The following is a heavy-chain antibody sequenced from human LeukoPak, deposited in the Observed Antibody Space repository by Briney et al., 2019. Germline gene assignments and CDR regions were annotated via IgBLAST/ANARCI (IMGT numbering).Heavy chain of an antibody. J-gene: IGHJ6*02. V-gene: IGHV4-31*03. CDR2: IYYSGST. CDR1: GGSISSGGYY. CDR3: AREVVATIYPNYYYYGMDV. D-gene: IGHD5-12*01. Sequence: PSETLSLTCTVSGGSISSGGYYWSWIRQHPGKGLEWIGYIYYSGSTYYNPSLKSRVTISVDTSKNQFSLKLSSVTAAGTAVYYCAREVVATIYPNYYYYGMDVWGQGTTVTVSS.